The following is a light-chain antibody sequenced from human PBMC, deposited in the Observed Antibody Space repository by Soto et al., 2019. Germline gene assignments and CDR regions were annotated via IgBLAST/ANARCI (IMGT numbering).Light chain of an antibody. CDR3: LQDHNYPLT. J-gene: IGKJ4*01. Sequence: AIQMAQSPSSLSASVGDRVTITCRASQGIGNDVGWFQQKPGKAPKLLFYAAATLQSGVPSRFSGSRSGTDFTLTISSLQPEDFATYYCLQDHNYPLTFGGGTKVVIK. CDR2: AAA. V-gene: IGKV1-6*02. CDR1: QGIGND.